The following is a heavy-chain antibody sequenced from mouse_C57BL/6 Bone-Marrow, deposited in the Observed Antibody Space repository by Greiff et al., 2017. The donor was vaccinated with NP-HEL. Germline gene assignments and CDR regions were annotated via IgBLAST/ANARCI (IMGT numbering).Heavy chain of an antibody. CDR3: ARSAYYSLYYYAMDY. CDR2: INPSNGGT. V-gene: IGHV1-53*01. D-gene: IGHD2-12*01. CDR1: GYTFTSYW. J-gene: IGHJ4*01. Sequence: VKLQESGTELVKPGASVKLSCKASGYTFTSYWMHWVKQRPGQGLEWIGNINPSNGGTNYNEKFKSKATLTVDKSSSTAYMQLSSLTSEDSAVYYCARSAYYSLYYYAMDYWGQGTSVTVSS.